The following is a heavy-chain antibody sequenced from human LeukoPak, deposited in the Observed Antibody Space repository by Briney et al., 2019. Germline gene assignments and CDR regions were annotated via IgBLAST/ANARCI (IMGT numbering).Heavy chain of an antibody. V-gene: IGHV4-34*01. CDR3: ARPGLAYCGADCYSTEGYYFDY. Sequence: SETLSLTCAVYGENFSIYFYSWIRQPPGKGLEWIGEINHGGSTSYNPSLKSRVTISEDTSKNQFSLRLSSVTAADTAMYYCARPGLAYCGADCYSTEGYYFDYWSQGTLVTVSS. CDR2: INHGGST. D-gene: IGHD2-21*01. CDR1: GENFSIYF. J-gene: IGHJ4*02.